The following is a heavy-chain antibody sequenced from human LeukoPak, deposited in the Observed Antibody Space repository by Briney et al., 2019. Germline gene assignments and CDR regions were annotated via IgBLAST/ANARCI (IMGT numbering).Heavy chain of an antibody. J-gene: IGHJ5*02. CDR3: ARDSGGWYPPSGWFDP. CDR1: GYTFTGYY. Sequence: RASVKVSCKASGYTFTGYYMHWVRQAPGQGLEWMGWINPNSGGTNYAQKFQGRVTMTRDTSISTAYMELSRLRSDDTAVYYCARDSGGWYPPSGWFDPWGQGTLVTVSS. D-gene: IGHD6-19*01. V-gene: IGHV1-2*02. CDR2: INPNSGGT.